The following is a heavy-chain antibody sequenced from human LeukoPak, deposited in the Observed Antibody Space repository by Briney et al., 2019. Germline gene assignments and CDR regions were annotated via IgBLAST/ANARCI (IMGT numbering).Heavy chain of an antibody. Sequence: PGRSLRLSCAASGFTFSSYGMHWVRQAPGKGLEWVAVIWYDGSNKYYADSVKGRLTISRDNSKNTLYLQMNSLRAEDTAVYYCARRGYSGYMDDAFDIWGQGTMVTVSS. CDR2: IWYDGSNK. J-gene: IGHJ3*02. D-gene: IGHD5-12*01. CDR3: ARRGYSGYMDDAFDI. CDR1: GFTFSSYG. V-gene: IGHV3-33*01.